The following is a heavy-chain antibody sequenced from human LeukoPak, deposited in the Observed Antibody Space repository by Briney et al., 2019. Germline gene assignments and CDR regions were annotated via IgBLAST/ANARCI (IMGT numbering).Heavy chain of an antibody. CDR1: GFTFSSYA. CDR3: IRLRTCSNLTCAYLLDP. CDR2: MNPTSGNT. V-gene: IGHV1-8*02. D-gene: IGHD3-9*01. J-gene: IGHJ5*02. Sequence: ASVKVSCKASGFTFSSYAINWVRQATGQGLEWMGWMNPTSGNTGYAQKFQDRVTMTRNTTISTAYMQLSSLNTEDTAVYYCIRLRTCSNLTCAYLLDPWGQGTLVTVSS.